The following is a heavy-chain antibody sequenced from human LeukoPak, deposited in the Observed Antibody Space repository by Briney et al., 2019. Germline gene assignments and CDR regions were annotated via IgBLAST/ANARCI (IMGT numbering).Heavy chain of an antibody. CDR3: ARAYNYNWKVASAWED. CDR2: IYFSGSS. D-gene: IGHD1-20*01. J-gene: IGHJ4*02. Sequence: SETLSLTCTVSGGSISSGAYYWSWIRQHPGKGLEWIGYIYFSGSSYYNPSLKSRVTVSVDTSNNQFSLRLSSVTAADTAVYYCARAYNYNWKVASAWEDWGQGTLVTVSS. V-gene: IGHV4-31*03. CDR1: GGSISSGAYY.